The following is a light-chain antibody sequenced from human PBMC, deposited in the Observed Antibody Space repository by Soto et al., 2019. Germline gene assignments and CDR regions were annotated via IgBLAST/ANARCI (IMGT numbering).Light chain of an antibody. V-gene: IGLV1-40*01. Sequence: QSVLTQPPSVSGAPGQRGTISCTGSSSNIGAGYDVHWYQQLPGTAPKLLIYGNINRPSGVPDRFSGSQSGTSASLAITGLQAEDETDYYCQSYDSSLIYVFGTGTKLTVL. CDR1: SSNIGAGYD. CDR2: GNI. CDR3: QSYDSSLIYV. J-gene: IGLJ1*01.